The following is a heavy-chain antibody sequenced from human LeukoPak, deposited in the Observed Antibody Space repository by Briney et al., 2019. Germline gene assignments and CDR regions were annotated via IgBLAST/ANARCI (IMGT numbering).Heavy chain of an antibody. CDR2: ISSSGSTI. V-gene: IGHV3-48*03. CDR3: ASLTPLGYCSGGSCYLP. CDR1: GFTFSSYE. J-gene: IGHJ5*02. Sequence: GGSLRLSCAASGFTFSSYEMNWVRQAPGKGLEWVSYISSSGSTIYYADSVKGRFTISRDNAKNSLYLQMNSLRAEDTAVYYCASLTPLGYCSGGSCYLPWGQGTLVTVSS. D-gene: IGHD2-15*01.